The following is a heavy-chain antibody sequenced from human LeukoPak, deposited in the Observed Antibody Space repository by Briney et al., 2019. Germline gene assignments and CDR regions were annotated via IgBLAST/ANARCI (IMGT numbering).Heavy chain of an antibody. CDR1: GYSFTSYW. CDR3: ARNRVYCSGGSCYPDYYYYGMDV. J-gene: IGHJ6*02. D-gene: IGHD2-15*01. CDR2: IYPGDSDT. Sequence: GEYLKISCKGSGYSFTSYWIGWVRQMPGKGLEWMGIIYPGDSDTRYSPSFQGQVTISADKSISTAYLQWSSLKASDTAMYYCARNRVYCSGGSCYPDYYYYGMDVWGQGTTVTVSS. V-gene: IGHV5-51*01.